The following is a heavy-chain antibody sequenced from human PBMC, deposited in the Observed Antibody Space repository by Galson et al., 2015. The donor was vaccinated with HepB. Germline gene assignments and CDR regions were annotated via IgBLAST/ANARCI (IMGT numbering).Heavy chain of an antibody. CDR1: GFAFSDNY. D-gene: IGHD2-21*01. J-gene: IGHJ4*02. V-gene: IGHV3-11*06. CDR2: ISSTGGHT. Sequence: SLRLSCAASGFAFSDNYMSWIRQAPGKGLEWISYISSTGGHTNYADSVKGRFTISRDNAKNSLYLQMNRLGVEDTAIYYCARDQGREDGDVIGDHFDSWGQGTLVTVSS. CDR3: ARDQGREDGDVIGDHFDS.